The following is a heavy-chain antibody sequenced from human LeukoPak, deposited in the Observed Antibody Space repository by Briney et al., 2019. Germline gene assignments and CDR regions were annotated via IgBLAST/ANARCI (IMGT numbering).Heavy chain of an antibody. CDR1: GCTFTGYY. CDR3: ARAFYQQLPYYYYYMDV. V-gene: IGHV1-2*02. J-gene: IGHJ6*03. CDR2: INPNSGGT. D-gene: IGHD2-2*01. Sequence: ASVKVSCKASGCTFTGYYMHWVRQAPGQGLEWMGWINPNSGGTNYAQKFQGRVTMTRDTSISTAYMELSRLRSDDTDVYYCARAFYQQLPYYYYYMDVWGKGTTVTVSS.